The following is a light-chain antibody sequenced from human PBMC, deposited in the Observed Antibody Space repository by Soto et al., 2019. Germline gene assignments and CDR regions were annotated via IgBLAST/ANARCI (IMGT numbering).Light chain of an antibody. CDR2: QDI. CDR1: KLGNKY. J-gene: IGLJ2*01. Sequence: SYELTQPPSVSVSPGQTASITCSGDKLGNKYACWYQQKPGQSPVLVIYQDIKRPSGIPERFSGSNSGNTATLTISGTQAMDEADYYCQAWDSSTVVFGGGTKLTVI. V-gene: IGLV3-1*01. CDR3: QAWDSSTVV.